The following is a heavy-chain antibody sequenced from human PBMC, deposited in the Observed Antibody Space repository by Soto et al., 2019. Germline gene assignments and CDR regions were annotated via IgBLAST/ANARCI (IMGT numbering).Heavy chain of an antibody. CDR1: GFTFSSYA. J-gene: IGHJ6*02. Sequence: PGGSLRLSCAASGFTFSSYAMSWVRQAPGKGLEWVAVIIYNGGNKYYADSVKGRFTIFRDNSRNTLYLQMNSLRVEDTGLYYCAKDRFVEIVHDSVDVWGRGTTVTVSS. V-gene: IGHV3-30*18. CDR2: IIYNGGNK. D-gene: IGHD3-22*01. CDR3: AKDRFVEIVHDSVDV.